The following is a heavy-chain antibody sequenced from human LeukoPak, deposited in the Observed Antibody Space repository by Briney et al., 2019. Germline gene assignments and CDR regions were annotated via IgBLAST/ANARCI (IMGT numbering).Heavy chain of an antibody. CDR1: GYTFTGYY. CDR2: INPNSGGT. D-gene: IGHD1-26*01. Sequence: GASVKLSCTASGYTFTGYYMHWVRQAPGHGLEGMGWINPNSGGTNFAQKLQGRVTMTRDTSSSTAYMELSRLRSDATAVYYGARDISGSSYPYFGCWGQRTLVTVSS. V-gene: IGHV1-2*02. CDR3: ARDISGSSYPYFGC. J-gene: IGHJ4*02.